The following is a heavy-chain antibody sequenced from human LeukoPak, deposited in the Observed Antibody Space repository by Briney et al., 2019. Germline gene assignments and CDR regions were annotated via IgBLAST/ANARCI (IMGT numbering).Heavy chain of an antibody. Sequence: SETLSLTCTVSGGSISSSSYYWGWIRQPPGKGLEWIGSIYYSGSTYYNPSLKSRVTISVDTSKNQFSLKLSSVTAADTAVYYCARIRKTWIQTFDYWGQGTLVTVSS. CDR3: ARIRKTWIQTFDY. V-gene: IGHV4-39*01. CDR1: GGSISSSSYY. CDR2: IYYSGST. J-gene: IGHJ4*02. D-gene: IGHD5-18*01.